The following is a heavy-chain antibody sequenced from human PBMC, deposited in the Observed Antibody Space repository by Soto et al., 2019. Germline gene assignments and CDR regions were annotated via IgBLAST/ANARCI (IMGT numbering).Heavy chain of an antibody. CDR3: ARALKYSSSKLPWEFDY. Sequence: ASVKVSCKASGYTFTSYYMHCVRQAPGQGLEWMGIINPSGGSTSYAQKFQGRVTMTRDTSTSTVYVELSSLRSEDTAVYYCARALKYSSSKLPWEFDYWGQGTLVTVSS. CDR1: GYTFTSYY. J-gene: IGHJ4*02. CDR2: INPSGGST. D-gene: IGHD6-6*01. V-gene: IGHV1-46*01.